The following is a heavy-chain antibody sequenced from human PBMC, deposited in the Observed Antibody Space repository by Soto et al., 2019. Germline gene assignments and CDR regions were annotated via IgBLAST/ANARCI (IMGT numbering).Heavy chain of an antibody. D-gene: IGHD1-1*01. CDR2: IYSGGST. Sequence: GGSLRLSCAASGFTVSSNHMSWVRQAPGKGLEWVSVIYSGGSTYYADSVKGRFTISRHNSKNTLYLQMNSLRAEDTAVYYCARDRLERNYYYYYYMDVWGKGTTVTVSS. V-gene: IGHV3-53*04. J-gene: IGHJ6*03. CDR1: GFTVSSNH. CDR3: ARDRLERNYYYYYYMDV.